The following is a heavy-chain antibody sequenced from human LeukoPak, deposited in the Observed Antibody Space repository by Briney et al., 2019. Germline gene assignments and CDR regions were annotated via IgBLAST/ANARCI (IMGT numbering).Heavy chain of an antibody. CDR1: GGSISSSSYY. V-gene: IGHV4-39*01. D-gene: IGHD6-19*01. CDR2: IYYSGTT. J-gene: IGHJ4*02. CDR3: ARRLADSGRFDY. Sequence: PSETLSLTCTVSGGSISSSSYYWDWIRQPPGKGLEWIGSIYYSGTTYYNPSLKSRVTISVDTSKNQFSLKLSSVTAADTAVYYCARRLADSGRFDYWGQGTLVTVPS.